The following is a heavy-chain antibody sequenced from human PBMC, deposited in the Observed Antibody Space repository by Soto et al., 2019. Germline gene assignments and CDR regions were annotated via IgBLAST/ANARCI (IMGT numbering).Heavy chain of an antibody. CDR1: GFTFSSYA. V-gene: IGHV3-9*01. CDR2: LSWNSGGI. Sequence: LRLSCAASGFTFSSYAMSWVRQAPGKGLEWVSGLSWNSGGIDYADSVKGRFTISRDNAKNSLYLQMNSLRAEDTALYYCAKLRYSGGAGYFDYWGQGTLVTVSS. J-gene: IGHJ4*02. D-gene: IGHD1-26*01. CDR3: AKLRYSGGAGYFDY.